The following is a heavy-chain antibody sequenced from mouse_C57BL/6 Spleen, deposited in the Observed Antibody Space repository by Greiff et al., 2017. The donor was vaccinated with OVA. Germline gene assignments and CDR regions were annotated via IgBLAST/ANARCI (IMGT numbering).Heavy chain of an antibody. CDR3: AKVPYGSSHWYFDV. CDR1: GYTFTDYY. CDR2: INPNNGGT. J-gene: IGHJ1*03. D-gene: IGHD1-1*01. V-gene: IGHV1-26*01. Sequence: EVQLQQSGPELVKPGASVKISCKASGYTFTDYYMNWVKQSHGKSLEWIGDINPNNGGTSYNQKFKGKATLTVDKSSSTAYMELRSLTSEDSAVYYCAKVPYGSSHWYFDVWGTGTTVTVSS.